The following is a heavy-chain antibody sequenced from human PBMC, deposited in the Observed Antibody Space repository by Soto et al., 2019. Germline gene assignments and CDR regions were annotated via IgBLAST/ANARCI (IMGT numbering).Heavy chain of an antibody. Sequence: EVQLEESGGDLVQPGGSLRLSCAASGFTLSAYWMTWVRQAPGKGLEWVANINRDGSKKSYLDSVRGRFTISRDNVGNSLYLQMESLRADASSLFYCARDVSPESSSLYLDAFDIWGQGTMVTVSS. J-gene: IGHJ3*02. V-gene: IGHV3-7*05. CDR2: INRDGSKK. CDR3: ARDVSPESSSLYLDAFDI. D-gene: IGHD6-13*01. CDR1: GFTLSAYW.